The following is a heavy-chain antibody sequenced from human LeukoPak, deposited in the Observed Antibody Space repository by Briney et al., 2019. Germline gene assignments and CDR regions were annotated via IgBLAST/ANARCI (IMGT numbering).Heavy chain of an antibody. V-gene: IGHV1-46*01. J-gene: IGHJ5*02. CDR1: GYTFTSYY. CDR2: INPSGGST. D-gene: IGHD2-15*01. Sequence: GASVKVSCKASGYTFTSYYMHWVRQAPGQGLEWMGIINPSGGSTSYAQKFQGRVTMTRDTSTSTVYMELSSLGSEDTAVYYCARDHVRKKVVVAATPHWFDPWGQGTLVTVSS. CDR3: ARDHVRKKVVVAATPHWFDP.